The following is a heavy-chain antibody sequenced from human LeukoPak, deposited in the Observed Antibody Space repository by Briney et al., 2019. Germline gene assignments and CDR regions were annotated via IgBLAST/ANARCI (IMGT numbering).Heavy chain of an antibody. CDR1: GFTFSNSA. V-gene: IGHV3-23*01. J-gene: IGHJ4*02. D-gene: IGHD2-2*02. CDR3: VKKFDCLSTSCYTYFDY. CDR2: IRGGGSNT. Sequence: GGSLRLSCAASGFTFSNSAMSWVRQAPGKGLEWVSTIRGGGSNTYYEDSVKGRFAISRDNSKNTLYLQMNGLRAEDTAVYYCVKKFDCLSTSCYTYFDYWGQGTLVTVSS.